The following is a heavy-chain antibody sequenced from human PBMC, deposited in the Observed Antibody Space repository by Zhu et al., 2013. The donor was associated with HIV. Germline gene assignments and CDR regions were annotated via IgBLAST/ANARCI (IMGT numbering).Heavy chain of an antibody. D-gene: IGHD6-6*01. J-gene: IGHJ6*02. CDR1: GYTLTELS. Sequence: QVQLVQSGAEVKKPGASVKVSCKVSGYTLTELSMHWVRQAPGKGLEWMGGFDPEDGETIYAQKFQGRVTMTEDTSTDTAYMELSSLRSEDTAVYYCATDHSSIAAREATPNYYGMDVWGQGTTVTVSS. V-gene: IGHV1-24*01. CDR2: FDPEDGET. CDR3: ATDHSSIAAREATPNYYGMDV.